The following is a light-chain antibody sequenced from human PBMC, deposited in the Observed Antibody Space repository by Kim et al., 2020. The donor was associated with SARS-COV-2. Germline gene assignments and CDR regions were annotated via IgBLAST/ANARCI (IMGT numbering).Light chain of an antibody. Sequence: PGERATLSCRASQSVTSNYLAWYRQKPGQAPRLLIYGASSRATGIPDRFSASGSGTDFTLTISRLEPEDFAVYYCQQYSTSLYTFGQGTKLEIK. J-gene: IGKJ2*01. CDR2: GAS. V-gene: IGKV3-20*01. CDR3: QQYSTSLYT. CDR1: QSVTSNY.